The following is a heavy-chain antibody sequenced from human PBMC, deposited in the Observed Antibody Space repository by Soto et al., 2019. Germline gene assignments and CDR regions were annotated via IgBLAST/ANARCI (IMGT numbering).Heavy chain of an antibody. CDR1: GFTFSSYS. CDR3: ARDDYPPAANLPYYFDY. J-gene: IGHJ4*02. CDR2: ISSSSSTI. D-gene: IGHD2-2*01. Sequence: GGSLRLSCAASGFTFSSYSMNWVRQPPGKGLEWVSYISSSSSTIYYADSVKGRFTISRDNAKNSLYLQMNSLRAEDTAVYYCARDDYPPAANLPYYFDYWGQGTLVTVAS. V-gene: IGHV3-48*01.